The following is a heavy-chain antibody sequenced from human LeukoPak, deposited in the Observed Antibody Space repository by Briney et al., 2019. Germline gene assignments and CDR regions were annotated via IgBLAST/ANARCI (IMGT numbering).Heavy chain of an antibody. CDR2: INHSGST. CDR3: ARGVPAAIFRYNWFDP. CDR1: GGSFSGYY. D-gene: IGHD2-2*01. V-gene: IGHV4-34*01. Sequence: PSETLSLACAVYGGSFSGYYWSWIRQPPGKGLEWFGEINHSGSTNYNPSLKSRVTISVDTSKNQFSLKLSSVTAADTAVYYCARGVPAAIFRYNWFDPWGQGTLVTVSS. J-gene: IGHJ5*02.